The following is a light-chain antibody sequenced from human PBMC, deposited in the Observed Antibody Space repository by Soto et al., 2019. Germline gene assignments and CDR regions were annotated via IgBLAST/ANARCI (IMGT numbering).Light chain of an antibody. CDR2: EVT. J-gene: IGLJ1*01. V-gene: IGLV2-23*02. Sequence: QSALTQPASVSASPGQSITISCTGSDSDVGSYDLVSWYQQHPDKAPKLLIYEVTKRPSGVSNRFSGSKSDNTASLTISWLQAEDEADYYCSSYAGTSHYVFGTGTKLTVL. CDR1: DSDVGSYDL. CDR3: SSYAGTSHYV.